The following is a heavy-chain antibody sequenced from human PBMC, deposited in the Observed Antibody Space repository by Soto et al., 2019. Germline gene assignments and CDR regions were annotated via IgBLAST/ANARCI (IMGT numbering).Heavy chain of an antibody. CDR3: ARQRGSIAVSASDYFQH. J-gene: IGHJ1*01. Sequence: EVQLVQSGAEVKKPGESLKISCKGSGYSFTSYWIGWVRQMPGKGLEWMGIIYPGDSDTRYSPSFQGQVTISADKSISTAYLQWSSLKTSDTAMYYCARQRGSIAVSASDYFQHWGQGTLVTVSS. CDR1: GYSFTSYW. CDR2: IYPGDSDT. D-gene: IGHD6-19*01. V-gene: IGHV5-51*01.